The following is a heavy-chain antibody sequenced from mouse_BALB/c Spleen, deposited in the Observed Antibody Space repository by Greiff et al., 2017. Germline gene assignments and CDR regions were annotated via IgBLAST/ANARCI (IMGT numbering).Heavy chain of an antibody. CDR1: GFTFSSFG. D-gene: IGHD1-1*01. CDR2: ISSGSSTI. Sequence: DVQLVESGGGLVQPGGSRKLSCAASGFTFSSFGMHWVRQAPEKGLEWVAYISSGSSTIYYADTVKGRFTISRDNPKNTLFLQMTSLRSEDTAMYYCARWDYYGSSYAMDYWGQGTSVTVSS. J-gene: IGHJ4*01. CDR3: ARWDYYGSSYAMDY. V-gene: IGHV5-17*02.